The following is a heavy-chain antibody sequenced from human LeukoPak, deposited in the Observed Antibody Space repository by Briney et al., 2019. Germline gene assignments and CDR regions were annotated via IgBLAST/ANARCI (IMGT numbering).Heavy chain of an antibody. CDR2: ISAYNGNT. V-gene: IGHV1-18*01. CDR1: GYTFTSYG. D-gene: IGHD3-10*01. CDR3: ARAGVRSMVRGVIIEIWFDP. J-gene: IGHJ5*02. Sequence: ASVKVSCKASGYTFTSYGISWVRQAPGQGLEWMGWISAYNGNTNYAQKLQGRVTMTTDTSTSTAYMELRSLRSDDTAVYYCARAGVRSMVRGVIIEIWFDPWGQGTLVTVSS.